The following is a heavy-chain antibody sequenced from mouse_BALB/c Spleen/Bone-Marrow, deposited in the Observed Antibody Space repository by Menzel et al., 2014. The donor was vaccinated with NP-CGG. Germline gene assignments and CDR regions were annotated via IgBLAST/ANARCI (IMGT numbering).Heavy chain of an antibody. CDR2: INPASSTI. V-gene: IGHV4-1*02. D-gene: IGHD2-3*01. CDR3: ARLGYSGGFAY. Sequence: EVMLVESGGGLVQPGGSLKLSCAASGFDFSGFWMGWVRQAPGKGLEWIGEINPASSTINYTPSLKDRFIISRDNAKNTLYLQMSKVRSEDTALYYCARLGYSGGFAYWGQGTLVTVSA. CDR1: GFDFSGFW. J-gene: IGHJ3*01.